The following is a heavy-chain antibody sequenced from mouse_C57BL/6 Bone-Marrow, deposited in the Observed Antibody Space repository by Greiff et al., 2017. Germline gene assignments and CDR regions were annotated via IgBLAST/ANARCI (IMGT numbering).Heavy chain of an antibody. D-gene: IGHD1-1*01. CDR3: AREGTTVVAAYYFDY. J-gene: IGHJ2*01. V-gene: IGHV1-69*01. CDR1: GYTFTSYW. CDR2: IDPSDSST. Sequence: QVQLKQPGAELVMPGAPVKLSCKASGYTFTSYWMHWVKQRPGQGLEWIGEIDPSDSSTNYNQKFKGKSTLTVDKSSSTAYMQLSILTSEDSAVYYCAREGTTVVAAYYFDYWGQGTTLTVSS.